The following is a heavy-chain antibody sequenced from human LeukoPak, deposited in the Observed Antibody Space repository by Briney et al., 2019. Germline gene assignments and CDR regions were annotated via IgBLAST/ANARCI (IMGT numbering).Heavy chain of an antibody. CDR3: ARSVSLSASYYYSGMDV. J-gene: IGHJ6*02. V-gene: IGHV6-1*01. CDR1: GDSVSSNTAA. D-gene: IGHD2-21*01. Sequence: QSGPGLVKPLQTLSLTCAISGDSVSSNTAAWNWIRQPPSRGLEWLGRTYYRAQWYTDYAVSVKSRMTLNPDTSKNQFSLQLSSVTPEDTAVYYCARSVSLSASYYYSGMDVWGQGTTVTVSS. CDR2: TYYRAQWYT.